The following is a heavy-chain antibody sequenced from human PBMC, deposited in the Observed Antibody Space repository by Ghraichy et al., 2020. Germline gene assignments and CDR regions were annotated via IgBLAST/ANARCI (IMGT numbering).Heavy chain of an antibody. Sequence: SVKVSCKASGGTFSSYAISWVRQAPGQGLEWMGRIIPILGIANYAQKFQGRVTITADKSTSTAYMELSSLRSEDTAVYYSARTGIAANYWFDPWGQGTLVTVSS. V-gene: IGHV1-69*04. D-gene: IGHD6-13*01. J-gene: IGHJ5*02. CDR2: IIPILGIA. CDR1: GGTFSSYA. CDR3: ARTGIAANYWFDP.